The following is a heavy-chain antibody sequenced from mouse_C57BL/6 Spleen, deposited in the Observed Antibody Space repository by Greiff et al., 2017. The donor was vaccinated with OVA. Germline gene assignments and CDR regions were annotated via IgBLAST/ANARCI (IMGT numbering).Heavy chain of an antibody. D-gene: IGHD1-1*01. CDR3: ASYYGSTTWFAY. CDR1: GYTFTSYW. J-gene: IGHJ3*01. Sequence: QVQLQQPGAELVMPGASVKLSCKASGYTFTSYWMHWVKQRPGQGLEWIGEIDPSDSYPNYNQKFKGKSTLTVDKSSSTAYMQLSSLTSEDSAVYYCASYYGSTTWFAYWGQGTLVTVSA. CDR2: IDPSDSYP. V-gene: IGHV1-69*01.